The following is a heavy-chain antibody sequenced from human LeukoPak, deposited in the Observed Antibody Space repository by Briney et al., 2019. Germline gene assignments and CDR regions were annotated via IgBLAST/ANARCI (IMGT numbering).Heavy chain of an antibody. CDR2: IYYSGST. D-gene: IGHD5-18*01. J-gene: IGHJ4*02. V-gene: IGHV4-59*01. CDR1: GGSISSYY. CDR3: ARVGAMVFDGIDY. Sequence: SETLSLTCTVSGGSISSYYWSGIRQPPGKGLGWIGYIYYSGSTNYNPSLKSRVTISVGTSKNQFSLKLSSVTAADTAVYYCARVGAMVFDGIDYWGQGTLVTVSS.